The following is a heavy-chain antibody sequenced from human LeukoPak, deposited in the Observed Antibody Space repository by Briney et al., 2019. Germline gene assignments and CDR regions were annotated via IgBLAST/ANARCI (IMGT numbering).Heavy chain of an antibody. J-gene: IGHJ4*02. CDR3: ATTTIRLGY. Sequence: PSETLSLTCTVSGGSISSSSYYWGWIRQPPGKGLEWIGSIYHSGSTYYKPSLKSRVTISVDTSKNQFSLKLSSVTAADTAVYYCATTTIRLGYWGQGTLVTVSS. V-gene: IGHV4-39*07. CDR2: IYHSGST. D-gene: IGHD1-26*01. CDR1: GGSISSSSYY.